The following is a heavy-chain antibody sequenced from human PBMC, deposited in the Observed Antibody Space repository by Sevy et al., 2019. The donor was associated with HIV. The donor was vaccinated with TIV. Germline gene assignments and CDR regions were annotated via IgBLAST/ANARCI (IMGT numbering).Heavy chain of an antibody. CDR1: GYTFTGYY. J-gene: IGHJ4*02. V-gene: IGHV1-2*02. D-gene: IGHD3-22*01. Sequence: ASVKGSCKASGYTFTGYYMHWVRQAPGQGLEWMGWINPNSGGTNYAQKFQGRVTMTRDTSISTAYMELSRLRSDDTAVYYCARAIRGGYYYDSSGYYDYWGQGTLVTVSS. CDR3: ARAIRGGYYYDSSGYYDY. CDR2: INPNSGGT.